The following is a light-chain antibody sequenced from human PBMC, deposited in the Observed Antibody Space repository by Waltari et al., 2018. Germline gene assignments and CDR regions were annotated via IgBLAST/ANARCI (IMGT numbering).Light chain of an antibody. Sequence: ETVLTPSPATLSLSPGDSATLSCRASQSVPSRYLAWYHQRPGQSPRLRIYGAYTRASGIPDRFSGSGSGTDFSLRISRVETEDFGVYYCQQYDGSPMWSFGLGTKVEVK. CDR2: GAY. CDR1: QSVPSRY. J-gene: IGKJ1*01. V-gene: IGKV3-20*01. CDR3: QQYDGSPMWS.